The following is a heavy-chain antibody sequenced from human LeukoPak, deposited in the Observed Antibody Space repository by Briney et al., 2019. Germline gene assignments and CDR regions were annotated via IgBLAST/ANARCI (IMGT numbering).Heavy chain of an antibody. CDR2: IYTSGST. V-gene: IGHV4-4*07. Sequence: PSETLSLTCTVSGGSISSYYWSWIRPPAGKGLEWIGRIYTSGSTNYNPSLKSRVTMSVDTSKNQFSLKLSSVTAADTAVYFCARSYCSSTSCYDYWGQGTLVTVSS. D-gene: IGHD2-2*01. J-gene: IGHJ4*02. CDR1: GGSISSYY. CDR3: ARSYCSSTSCYDY.